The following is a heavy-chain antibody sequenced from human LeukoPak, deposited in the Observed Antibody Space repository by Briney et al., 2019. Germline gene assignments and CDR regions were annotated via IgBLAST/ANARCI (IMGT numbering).Heavy chain of an antibody. CDR2: IYYSGST. V-gene: IGHV4-59*08. Sequence: SETLSLTCTVSGGSISSYYWSWIRQPPGKGLEWIGYIYYSGSTNYNPSLNSRFTISVDTSKNQFSLKLSSVTAADTAVYYCARQGRSGYDFWSGYYLDVWGQGTTVTVSS. CDR3: ARQGRSGYDFWSGYYLDV. J-gene: IGHJ6*02. D-gene: IGHD3-3*01. CDR1: GGSISSYY.